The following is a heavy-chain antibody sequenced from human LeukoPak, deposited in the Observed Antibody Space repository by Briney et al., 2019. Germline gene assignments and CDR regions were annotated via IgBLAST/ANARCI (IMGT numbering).Heavy chain of an antibody. Sequence: PGGSLRLSCAASGFTFSSYWMHWVRHAPGKGPVWVSRINNDGSSTMYADSVKGRFTISRDNAKDTLYLQMTSLRAKDTAVYYCARSHYYDSSGSFYYYYGLDVWGQGTTVTVSS. CDR1: GFTFSSYW. V-gene: IGHV3-74*03. J-gene: IGHJ6*02. CDR2: INNDGSST. CDR3: ARSHYYDSSGSFYYYYGLDV. D-gene: IGHD3-22*01.